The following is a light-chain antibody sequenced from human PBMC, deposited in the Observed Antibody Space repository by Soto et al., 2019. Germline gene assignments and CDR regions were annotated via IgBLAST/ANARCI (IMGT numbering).Light chain of an antibody. CDR3: QQYNNWWT. V-gene: IGKV3-15*01. CDR1: QSVSSS. J-gene: IGKJ1*01. Sequence: EIVMTQSPATRSVSPGERATLSCRASQSVSSSVAWYQQKPGQAPRLLIYGASTRATGIPARFSGSGSGTEFNLTISSLQSEDFAVYYCQQYNNWWTFGQGTKVEIK. CDR2: GAS.